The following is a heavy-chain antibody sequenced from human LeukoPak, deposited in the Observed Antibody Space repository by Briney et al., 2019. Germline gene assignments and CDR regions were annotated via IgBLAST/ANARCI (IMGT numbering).Heavy chain of an antibody. D-gene: IGHD3-3*01. Sequence: GGSLRLSCAASGFTFSNAWMSWVRQAPGKGLEWVGRIKSKTDGGTTDYAAPGKGRFTISRDDSKNTLYLQMNSLKTDATAVYYCTTDLSTQYYDFWRGKYYYYGMDVWGQGTTVTVSS. V-gene: IGHV3-15*01. CDR3: TTDLSTQYYDFWRGKYYYYGMDV. J-gene: IGHJ6*02. CDR2: IKSKTDGGTT. CDR1: GFTFSNAW.